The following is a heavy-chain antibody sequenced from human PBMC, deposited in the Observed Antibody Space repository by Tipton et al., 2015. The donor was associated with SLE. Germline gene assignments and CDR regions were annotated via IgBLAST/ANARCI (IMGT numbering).Heavy chain of an antibody. V-gene: IGHV4-34*01. Sequence: TLSPTCAVYGGSFSGYYWSWIRQPPGKGLEWIGEINHSGSTNYNPSLESRVTISVDTSKNQFSLKLSSVTAADTAVYYCARARGDGSYSAFDIWGQGTMVTVSS. D-gene: IGHD5-24*01. J-gene: IGHJ3*02. CDR1: GGSFSGYY. CDR2: INHSGST. CDR3: ARARGDGSYSAFDI.